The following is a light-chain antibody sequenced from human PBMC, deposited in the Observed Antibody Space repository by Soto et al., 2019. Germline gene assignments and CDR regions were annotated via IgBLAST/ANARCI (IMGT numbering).Light chain of an antibody. J-gene: IGKJ1*01. CDR2: DAS. V-gene: IGKV3-11*01. CDR1: QSVSLS. CDR3: QERTGWPPWT. Sequence: SPATLSLSPGGRATLSCRASQSVSLSLAWYQQKPGQAPRLLIYDASKRASGFPARFSGSGSGTDFTLTISSLEPEDFAVYYCQERTGWPPWTFGQGTKVDIK.